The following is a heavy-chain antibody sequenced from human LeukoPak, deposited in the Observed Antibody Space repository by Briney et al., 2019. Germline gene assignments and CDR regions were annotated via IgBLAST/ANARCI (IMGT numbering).Heavy chain of an antibody. CDR1: GESFSGYY. Sequence: SETLSLTCAGYGESFSGYYWSWIRQPPGKGLEWIGEINHSGGTNYNPSLKSRVTISVDTSKNQFSLKLSSVTAADTAVYYCARGGEHWFDPWGQGTLVTVYS. CDR2: INHSGGT. J-gene: IGHJ5*02. CDR3: ARGGEHWFDP. V-gene: IGHV4-34*01.